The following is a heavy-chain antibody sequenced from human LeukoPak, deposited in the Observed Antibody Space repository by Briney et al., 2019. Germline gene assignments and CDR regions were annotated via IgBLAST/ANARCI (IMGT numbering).Heavy chain of an antibody. Sequence: GGSLRLSCSASGFTSSSYSINWVRPAPGEGLGWVSYISSNSSTIYYADSVKGRFTIPRDNAKNSLYLQMNSLRSEDTAVYYCAKERVSASGWYHFDYWGQGTLVTVSS. J-gene: IGHJ4*02. CDR1: GFTSSSYS. CDR2: ISSNSSTI. V-gene: IGHV3-48*01. D-gene: IGHD6-19*01. CDR3: AKERVSASGWYHFDY.